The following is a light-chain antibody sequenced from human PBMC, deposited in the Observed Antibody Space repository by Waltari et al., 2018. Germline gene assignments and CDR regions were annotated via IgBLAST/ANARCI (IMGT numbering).Light chain of an antibody. CDR3: QQYYSIPLT. J-gene: IGKJ4*01. CDR1: QSVLYNSNTKNY. Sequence: DIVMTQSPDSLAVSLRERATINCKSSQSVLYNSNTKNYLDWYQRPPVQPPNLLIYSASTGESGVPDRCSGSASGTDFTLTISSLQAEDVAVYYCQQYYSIPLTFGGGTKVEIK. CDR2: SAS. V-gene: IGKV4-1*01.